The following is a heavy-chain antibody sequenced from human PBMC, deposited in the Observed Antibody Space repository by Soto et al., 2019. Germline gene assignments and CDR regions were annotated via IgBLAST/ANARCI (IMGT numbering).Heavy chain of an antibody. J-gene: IGHJ6*03. CDR3: ARGASAAGYYYYYMDV. V-gene: IGHV3-30-3*01. CDR2: ISYDGSNK. Sequence: GGSLRLSCAASGFTFSSYAMHWVRQAPGKGLEWVAVISYDGSNKYYADSVKGRFTISRDNSKNTLYLQMNSLRSDDTAVYYCARGASAAGYYYYYMDVWGKGTTVTVSS. CDR1: GFTFSSYA. D-gene: IGHD6-13*01.